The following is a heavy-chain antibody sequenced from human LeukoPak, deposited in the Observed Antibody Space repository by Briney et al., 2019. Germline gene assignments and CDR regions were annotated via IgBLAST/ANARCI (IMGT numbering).Heavy chain of an antibody. CDR2: ISAYNGNT. CDR3: ARDPYDGDYGSFSLD. D-gene: IGHD4-17*01. Sequence: ASVKVSCKASVYTFTSYGISWVRQAPGQGLEWMGWISAYNGNTNYAQKLQGRVTMTTDTSTSTAYMELRSLRPDDTAVYYCARDPYDGDYGSFSLDWGQGTLVTVSS. CDR1: VYTFTSYG. V-gene: IGHV1-18*01. J-gene: IGHJ4*02.